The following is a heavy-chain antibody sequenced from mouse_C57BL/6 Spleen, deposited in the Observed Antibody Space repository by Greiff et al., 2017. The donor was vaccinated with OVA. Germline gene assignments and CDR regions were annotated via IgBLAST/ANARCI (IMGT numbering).Heavy chain of an antibody. CDR2: INPYNGGT. Sequence: EVKLEESGPVLVKPGASVKMSCKASGYTFTDYYMNWVKQSHGKSLEWIGVINPYNGGTSYNQKFKGKATLTVDKSSSTAYMELNSLTSEDSAVYYCARKRVNFYYFDYWGQGTTLTVSS. V-gene: IGHV1-19*01. CDR1: GYTFTDYY. D-gene: IGHD2-13*01. J-gene: IGHJ2*01. CDR3: ARKRVNFYYFDY.